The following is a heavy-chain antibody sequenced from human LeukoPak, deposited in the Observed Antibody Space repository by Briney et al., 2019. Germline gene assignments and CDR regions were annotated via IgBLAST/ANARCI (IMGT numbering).Heavy chain of an antibody. CDR3: VREAGYCASVCLKSNWFDP. CDR2: ISNGNT. Sequence: GGSLRLSCAASGFPFSNHAMSWVRQPPGKGLEWVSAISNGNTYYADSARGRFTISRDDSKNMVYLQMNSLRVEDTARYYCVREAGYCASVCLKSNWFDPWGQGTLVTVSS. V-gene: IGHV3-23*01. D-gene: IGHD2-21*02. J-gene: IGHJ5*02. CDR1: GFPFSNHA.